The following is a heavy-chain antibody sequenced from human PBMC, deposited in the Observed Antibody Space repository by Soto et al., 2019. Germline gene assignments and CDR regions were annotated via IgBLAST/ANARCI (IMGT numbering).Heavy chain of an antibody. CDR1: GFTFRDYY. Sequence: QVQLVESGGGLVKPGGSLRLSCAASGFTFRDYYMSWIRQATGKGLEWVSYISSSGSTIYYADSVKGRFTISRDNAKNSLYLQMNSLRAEDKAVYYCASYPVVILFDYWGQGTLVTVSS. CDR2: ISSSGSTI. CDR3: ASYPVVILFDY. D-gene: IGHD3-22*01. V-gene: IGHV3-11*01. J-gene: IGHJ4*02.